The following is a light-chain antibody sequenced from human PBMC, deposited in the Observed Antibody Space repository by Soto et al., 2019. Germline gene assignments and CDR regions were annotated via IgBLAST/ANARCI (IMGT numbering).Light chain of an antibody. CDR1: QDVRGG. V-gene: IGKV3-15*01. Sequence: EIVLTQSPDTLSVSPGGRATLSCRASQDVRGGLAWYQQKPGQAPRLLIHGASTRATGIPARFSGSGSGTEFTLTISSLQSEDFASYYCQQYDVWPLTFGQGTIVEI. CDR3: QQYDVWPLT. J-gene: IGKJ1*01. CDR2: GAS.